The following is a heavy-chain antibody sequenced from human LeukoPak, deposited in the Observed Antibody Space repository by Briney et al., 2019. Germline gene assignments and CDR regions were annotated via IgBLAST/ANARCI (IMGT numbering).Heavy chain of an antibody. CDR2: ISAYNGNT. CDR1: GYTFTSYG. J-gene: IGHJ3*02. CDR3: ARQMSQADAFDI. V-gene: IGHV1-18*01. D-gene: IGHD5-24*01. Sequence: ASVKVSCKAPGYTFTSYGISWVRQAPGQGLEWMGWISAYNGNTNYAQKLQGRVTMTTDTSTSTAYMELRSLRSDDTAVYYCARQMSQADAFDIWGQGTMVTVSS.